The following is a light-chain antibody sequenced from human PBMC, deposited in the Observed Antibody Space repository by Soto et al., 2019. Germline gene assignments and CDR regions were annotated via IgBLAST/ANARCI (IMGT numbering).Light chain of an antibody. Sequence: QSVLTQPPSASGAAGQAVAISCTGTSSDVGGYDYVSWYQQHPGKAPKLMIYDVSKRPSGVPDRFSGSKSGNTASLTVSGLQAEDEADYYCSSYAGTHIVFGTGTKSPS. CDR1: SSDVGGYDY. CDR2: DVS. J-gene: IGLJ1*01. V-gene: IGLV2-8*01. CDR3: SSYAGTHIV.